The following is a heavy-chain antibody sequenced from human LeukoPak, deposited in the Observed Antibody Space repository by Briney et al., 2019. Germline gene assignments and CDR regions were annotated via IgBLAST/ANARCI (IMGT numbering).Heavy chain of an antibody. Sequence: SETLSLTCTVSGGSISSSHWSWIRQPPGKGLEWIGYIYYSGSTNYNPSLKSRVTISVDTSKNQFSLKVSSVTAADTAVYYCARDSSGLNWFDPWGQGTLVTVSS. CDR3: ARDSSGLNWFDP. D-gene: IGHD6-19*01. J-gene: IGHJ5*02. CDR2: IYYSGST. CDR1: GGSISSSH. V-gene: IGHV4-59*01.